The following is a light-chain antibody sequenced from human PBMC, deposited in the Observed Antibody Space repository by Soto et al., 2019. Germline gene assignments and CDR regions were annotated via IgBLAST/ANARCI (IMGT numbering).Light chain of an antibody. CDR1: QSVNSD. Sequence: EIVMTQSPATLSVSPGDRATLSCTASQSVNSDLAWYQQKPGQSPRLLIYGPSTRATGVPARFSGSGSGTEFTLTITSLQSEDFAIYYCQQYNNWPPYTFGQGTKLEIK. CDR3: QQYNNWPPYT. V-gene: IGKV3-15*01. J-gene: IGKJ2*01. CDR2: GPS.